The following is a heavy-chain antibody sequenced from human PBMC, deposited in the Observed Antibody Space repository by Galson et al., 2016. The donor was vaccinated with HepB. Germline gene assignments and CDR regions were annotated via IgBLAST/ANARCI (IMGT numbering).Heavy chain of an antibody. CDR3: AVAMWGAFDWYDYLDY. D-gene: IGHD3-9*01. V-gene: IGHV3-74*01. Sequence: SLRLSCAASGFTFSRYWMHWVRQVPGKGLVWVSRINSDGSSRNYADSVKGRFTLSRDNAESTLYLQMNSLRVEDMALYYCAVAMWGAFDWYDYLDYWGQETLVAVTS. CDR2: INSDGSSR. CDR1: GFTFSRYW. J-gene: IGHJ4*02.